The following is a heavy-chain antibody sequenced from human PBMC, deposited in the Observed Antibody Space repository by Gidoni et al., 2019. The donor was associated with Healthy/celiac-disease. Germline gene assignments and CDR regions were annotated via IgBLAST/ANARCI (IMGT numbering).Heavy chain of an antibody. Sequence: QVTLRESGPALVKPTQTLTLTCTFSGFSLSTSGMCVSWIRQPPGKALEWLALIDWDDDKYYSTSLKTRLTISKDTSKNQVVLTMTNMDPVDTATYYCARILTGTTFYYYDMDVWGKGTTVTVSS. CDR3: ARILTGTTFYYYDMDV. D-gene: IGHD1-7*01. J-gene: IGHJ6*03. V-gene: IGHV2-70*01. CDR1: GFSLSTSGMC. CDR2: IDWDDDK.